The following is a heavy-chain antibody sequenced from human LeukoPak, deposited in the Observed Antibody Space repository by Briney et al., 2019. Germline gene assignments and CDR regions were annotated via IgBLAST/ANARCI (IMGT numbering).Heavy chain of an antibody. CDR1: GFTFSTYSMN. V-gene: IGHV4-39*01. J-gene: IGHJ3*02. Sequence: GSLRLSCAASGFTFSTYSMNWVRQPPGKGLEWIGSIYYSGSTYYNPSLKSRVTISVDTSKNQFSLKLSSVTAADTAVYYCARTWLRNSNGAFDIWGQGTMATVSS. D-gene: IGHD6-19*01. CDR2: IYYSGST. CDR3: ARTWLRNSNGAFDI.